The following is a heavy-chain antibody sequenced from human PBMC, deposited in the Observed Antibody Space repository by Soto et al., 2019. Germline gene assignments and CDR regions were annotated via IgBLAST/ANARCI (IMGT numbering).Heavy chain of an antibody. CDR3: ARTTAMVHAGVHYYYYYGMDV. CDR2: IYYSGST. D-gene: IGHD5-18*01. CDR1: GGSISSSSYY. Sequence: QLQLQESGPGLVKPSETLSLTCTVSGGSISSSSYYWGWIRQPPGKGLEWIGSIYYSGSTYYNPALKSRVPISVDTSKNQFSLKLSSVTAADTAVYYCARTTAMVHAGVHYYYYYGMDVWGQGTTVTVSS. V-gene: IGHV4-39*01. J-gene: IGHJ6*02.